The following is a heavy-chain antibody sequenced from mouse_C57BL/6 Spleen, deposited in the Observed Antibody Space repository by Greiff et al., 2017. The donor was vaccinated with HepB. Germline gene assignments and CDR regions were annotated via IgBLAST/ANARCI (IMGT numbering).Heavy chain of an antibody. CDR2: IRLKSDNYAT. D-gene: IGHD2-5*01. CDR1: GFTFSNYW. J-gene: IGHJ3*01. CDR3: TEDYYSNFFAY. Sequence: EVKLMESGGGLVQPGGSMKLSCVASGFTFSNYWMNWVRQSPEKGLEWVAQIRLKSDNYATHYAETVKGRFTISRDDSKSSVYLQMNNLRAEDTGIYYCTEDYYSNFFAYWGQGTLVTVSA. V-gene: IGHV6-3*01.